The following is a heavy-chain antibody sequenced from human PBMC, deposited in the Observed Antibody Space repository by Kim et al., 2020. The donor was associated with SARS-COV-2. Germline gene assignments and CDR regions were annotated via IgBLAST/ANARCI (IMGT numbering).Heavy chain of an antibody. D-gene: IGHD6-13*01. J-gene: IGHJ6*02. Sequence: ASVKVSCKASGYSLTSYFLHWVRQAPGQGLEWMGRFNAGNGDTRYSQKLQGRVTITADTSANPAYMELSSLTSEDTAPYYCASVQAGRIVWGQGTSVTV. CDR2: FNAGNGDT. CDR3: ASVQAGRIV. V-gene: IGHV1-3*01. CDR1: GYSLTSYF.